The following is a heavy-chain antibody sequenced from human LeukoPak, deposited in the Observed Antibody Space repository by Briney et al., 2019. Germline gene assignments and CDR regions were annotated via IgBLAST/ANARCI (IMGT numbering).Heavy chain of an antibody. CDR3: AREMATQNFLFDY. CDR1: GFTFSSSS. Sequence: GGSLRLSCAASGFTFSSSSMNWVRQAPGKGLEWVSYISSGSSTLYYADSVKGRFTISRDNAKNSLYLQMNSLRAEDTAVYYCAREMATQNFLFDYWGQGTLVTVSS. V-gene: IGHV3-48*04. D-gene: IGHD5-24*01. CDR2: ISSGSSTL. J-gene: IGHJ4*02.